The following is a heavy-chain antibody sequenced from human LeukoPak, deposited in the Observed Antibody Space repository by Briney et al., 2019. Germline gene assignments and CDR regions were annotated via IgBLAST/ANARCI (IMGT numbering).Heavy chain of an antibody. CDR1: RFTFSSYS. J-gene: IGHJ6*03. CDR2: ISSRSSYK. Sequence: GGSLRLSCAASRFTFSSYSMNWIRQAPGKGLEWVSAISSRSSYKYYADSVKGRFTISRDNAKNSLYLQMSSLRAEDTAVYYCARDLWNDFWSGTAGYYYMDVWGKGTTVTVSS. V-gene: IGHV3-21*01. D-gene: IGHD3-3*01. CDR3: ARDLWNDFWSGTAGYYYMDV.